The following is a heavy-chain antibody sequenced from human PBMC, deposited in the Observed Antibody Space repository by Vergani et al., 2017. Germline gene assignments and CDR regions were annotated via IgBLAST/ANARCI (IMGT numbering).Heavy chain of an antibody. CDR3: ARTSGNYYDSSGYSSWAFDI. CDR1: GFTFSSYA. J-gene: IGHJ3*02. D-gene: IGHD3-22*01. Sequence: QVQLVESGGGVVQPGRSLRLSCAASGFTFSSYAMHWVRQAPGKGLEWVAVISYDGSNKYYADSVKGRFTISGDNSKNTLYLQMNSLRAEDTAVYYCARTSGNYYDSSGYSSWAFDIWGQGTMVTVSS. CDR2: ISYDGSNK. V-gene: IGHV3-30-3*01.